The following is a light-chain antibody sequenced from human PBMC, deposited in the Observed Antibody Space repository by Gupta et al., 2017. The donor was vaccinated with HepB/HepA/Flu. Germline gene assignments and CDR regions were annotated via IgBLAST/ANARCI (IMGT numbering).Light chain of an antibody. CDR2: EVS. CDR1: SSDVGGYNS. CDR3: SSYAGSNSWV. Sequence: QSALTQPPSASGSPGQSVTISCTGTSSDVGGYNSVSWYQQHPGKVPKLMIYEVSKRPSGVPDRFSGSKSGNTASLTVSGLQAEDEADYYCSSYAGSNSWVFGGGTKLTVL. V-gene: IGLV2-8*01. J-gene: IGLJ2*01.